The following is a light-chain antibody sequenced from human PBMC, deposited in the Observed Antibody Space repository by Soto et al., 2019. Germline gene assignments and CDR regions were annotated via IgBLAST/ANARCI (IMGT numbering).Light chain of an antibody. J-gene: IGKJ2*01. CDR3: QQSYNNPTT. CDR1: QSISTY. CDR2: GAS. V-gene: IGKV1-39*01. Sequence: DIQMTQSPSSLSASVGDRVTITCRASQSISTYLNWYQQKPGKAPNLLIYGASSLQSGVPSRFSGSGSGTEFTLTISSLQPGDFATYFCQQSYNNPTTFGQGTKVDI.